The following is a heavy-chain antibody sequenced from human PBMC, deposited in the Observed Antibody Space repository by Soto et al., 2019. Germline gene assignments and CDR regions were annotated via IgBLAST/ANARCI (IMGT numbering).Heavy chain of an antibody. V-gene: IGHV3-23*01. CDR3: AKDARSHDYYYYGMDV. CDR1: GFTFSSYA. J-gene: IGHJ6*02. Sequence: GVLSLSCAASGFTFSSYAMSWVLQAPGNGLEWVSAISGSGGSTYYADSVKGRFTISRDNSKNTLYLQMNSLRAEDTAVYYCAKDARSHDYYYYGMDVWGQGNTVTVSS. CDR2: ISGSGGST.